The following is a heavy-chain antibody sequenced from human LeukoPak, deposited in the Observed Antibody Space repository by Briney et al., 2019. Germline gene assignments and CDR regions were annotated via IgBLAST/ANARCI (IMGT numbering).Heavy chain of an antibody. D-gene: IGHD2-2*01. J-gene: IGHJ4*02. Sequence: GGTLRLSCAASGFPFSRYCMNWVRQAPGKGLEWVASTKEDGSEKSYVYSVKNRFTISRDNSKNSLYLQMNSLRAEDTAVYYCVSCGTTTCIIRFDHWGQGTLVTVSS. V-gene: IGHV3-7*01. CDR3: VSCGTTTCIIRFDH. CDR2: TKEDGSEK. CDR1: GFPFSRYC.